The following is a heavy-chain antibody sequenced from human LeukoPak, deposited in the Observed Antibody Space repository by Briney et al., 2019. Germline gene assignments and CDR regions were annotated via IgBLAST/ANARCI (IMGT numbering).Heavy chain of an antibody. J-gene: IGHJ4*02. CDR3: ARGVRIEGSGSYEGPFFDY. V-gene: IGHV1-46*01. Sequence: GASVKVSCKASGYTFTSYYMHWVRQAPGQGXXXXXXXXXXGGSAXXXXXXQXXXXXXXDTSTSTVYMELSSLRSEDTAVYYCARGVRIEGSGSYEGPFFDYWGQGTLVTVSS. CDR2: XXXXGGSA. D-gene: IGHD3-10*01. CDR1: GYTFTSYY.